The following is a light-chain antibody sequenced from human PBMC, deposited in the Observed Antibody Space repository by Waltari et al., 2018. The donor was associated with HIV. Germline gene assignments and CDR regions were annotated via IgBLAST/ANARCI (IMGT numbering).Light chain of an antibody. Sequence: SYDLTQPPSVSVSSGPTATVPCSGVNQEYKYFSWSQQRSGQSPILVIYEDNKRPSGIPERFSGSTSGDTATLTIKESQALDDAEYFCQAWDSGIVVFGGGTKLSV. CDR2: EDN. J-gene: IGLJ2*01. V-gene: IGLV3-1*01. CDR3: QAWDSGIVV. CDR1: NQEYKY.